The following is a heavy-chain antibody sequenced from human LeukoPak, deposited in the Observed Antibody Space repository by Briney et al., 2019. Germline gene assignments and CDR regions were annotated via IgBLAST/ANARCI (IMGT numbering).Heavy chain of an antibody. CDR2: IIPIFGTA. D-gene: IGHD3-22*01. Sequence: GASVKVSCKASGGTFSSYAISWVRQAPGQGLEWMGGIIPIFGTANYAQKFQGRVTITADESTSTAYMELSSLRSEDTAVYYCARDADYYDSSGYGKGFDYWGQGTLDTVSS. V-gene: IGHV1-69*13. J-gene: IGHJ4*02. CDR1: GGTFSSYA. CDR3: ARDADYYDSSGYGKGFDY.